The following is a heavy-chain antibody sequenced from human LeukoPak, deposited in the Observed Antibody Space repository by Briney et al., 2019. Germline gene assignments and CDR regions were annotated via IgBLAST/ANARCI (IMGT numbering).Heavy chain of an antibody. CDR2: IYTSGST. CDR1: GGSISSYY. CDR3: ARDQDYSDSSGYFYVWGVAGTFDI. J-gene: IGHJ3*02. Sequence: PSETLSLTCTVSGGSISSYYCSWIRQPAGKGLEWIGRIYTSGSTNYNPSLKSRVTMSVDTSKNQFSLKLSSVTAADTAVYYCARDQDYSDSSGYFYVWGVAGTFDIWGQGTLVTVSS. V-gene: IGHV4-4*07. D-gene: IGHD3-22*01.